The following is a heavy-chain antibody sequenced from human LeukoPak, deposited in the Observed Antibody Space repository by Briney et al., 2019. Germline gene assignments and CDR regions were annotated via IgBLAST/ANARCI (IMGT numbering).Heavy chain of an antibody. J-gene: IGHJ5*02. CDR3: VRDLVAGTGNWFDP. CDR2: INPNSGGT. Sequence: GSSVKVSCKASGGTFSSYAISWVRQAPGQGLEWMGWINPNSGGTKYAQKFQGRVTMTRDTSISTAYMELSRLRSDDTAVYYCVRDLVAGTGNWFDPWGQGTLVTVSS. D-gene: IGHD6-19*01. V-gene: IGHV1-2*02. CDR1: GGTFSSYA.